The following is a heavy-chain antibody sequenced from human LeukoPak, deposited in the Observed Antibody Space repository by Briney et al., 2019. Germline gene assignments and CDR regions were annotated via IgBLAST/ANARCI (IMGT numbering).Heavy chain of an antibody. Sequence: ASVKVSCKASGGTFISYAISWVRQAPGQGLEWMGGIIPIIGTANYAQKFQGRVTITTDETTSTACMELSSLRSEDTAVYYCARVRGLRYFDWLAPFDYWGQGTLVTVSS. V-gene: IGHV1-69*05. J-gene: IGHJ4*02. CDR1: GGTFISYA. D-gene: IGHD3-9*01. CDR3: ARVRGLRYFDWLAPFDY. CDR2: IIPIIGTA.